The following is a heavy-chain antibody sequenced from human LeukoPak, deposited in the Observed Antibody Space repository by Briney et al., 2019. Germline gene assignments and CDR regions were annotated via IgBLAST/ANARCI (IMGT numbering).Heavy chain of an antibody. Sequence: PSETLSLTCTVSGGSISSYYWSWIRQPPGKGLQWIGYIHYSGSTNYNPSLKSRVTISIDTSKNQFSLNLNSVSAADTAVYYCARLRYFRDSSGYRPYYFDYWGQGTLVTVSS. J-gene: IGHJ4*02. CDR2: IHYSGST. D-gene: IGHD3-22*01. CDR3: ARLRYFRDSSGYRPYYFDY. V-gene: IGHV4-59*12. CDR1: GGSISSYY.